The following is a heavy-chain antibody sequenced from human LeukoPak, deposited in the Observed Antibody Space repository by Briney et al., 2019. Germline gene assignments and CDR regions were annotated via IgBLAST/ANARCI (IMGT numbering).Heavy chain of an antibody. CDR2: SYYSGST. Sequence: SETLSLTCTVSGGSIRSHYWSWIRQPPGKGLEWIGYSYYSGSTNYNPFLKSRVTISVDTSKSQFSLKLTSVTAADTAVYYCARVPYTTGWPFYFDYWGQGILVTVSS. J-gene: IGHJ4*02. D-gene: IGHD6-19*01. CDR1: GGSIRSHY. CDR3: ARVPYTTGWPFYFDY. V-gene: IGHV4-59*11.